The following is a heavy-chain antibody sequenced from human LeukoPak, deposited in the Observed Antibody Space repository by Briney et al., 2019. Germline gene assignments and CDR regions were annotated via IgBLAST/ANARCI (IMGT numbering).Heavy chain of an antibody. CDR3: ARFLDRDGYNFLDY. J-gene: IGHJ4*02. D-gene: IGHD5-24*01. V-gene: IGHV1-18*01. CDR2: ISAYTGNT. CDR1: GGTFSSYA. Sequence: ASVKVSCKASGGTFSSYAITWVRQAPGHGLEWMGWISAYTGNTRYAQKLQGSVTMTTDTSTSTAYVELRSQRSDDTAVYYCARFLDRDGYNFLDYWGQGTLLTVSS.